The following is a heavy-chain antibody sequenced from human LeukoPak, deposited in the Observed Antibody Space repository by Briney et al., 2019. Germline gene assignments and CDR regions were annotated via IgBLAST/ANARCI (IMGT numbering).Heavy chain of an antibody. V-gene: IGHV4-4*02. CDR3: ARDRYYGSGTYNYFDY. Sequence: SETLSLTCAVSGGSISSSNWWSWVRQPPGKGLEWIGEIYHSGSTNYNPSLKSRVTISVDKSKNQFSLKLSSVTAADTAVYYCARDRYYGSGTYNYFDYWGQGTLVTVSS. J-gene: IGHJ4*02. D-gene: IGHD3-10*01. CDR2: IYHSGST. CDR1: GGSISSSNW.